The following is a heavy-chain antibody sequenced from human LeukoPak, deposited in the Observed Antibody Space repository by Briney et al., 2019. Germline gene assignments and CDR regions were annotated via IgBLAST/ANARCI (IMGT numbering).Heavy chain of an antibody. J-gene: IGHJ6*02. D-gene: IGHD6-19*01. CDR2: INPSGGST. CDR1: GYTFTGYY. Sequence: GASVKVSCKASGYTFTGYYMHWVRQAPGQGLEWMGIINPSGGSTSYAQKFQGRVTMTRDTSTSTVYMELSSLRSEDTAVYYCARVKQGGSGWYDYYYYGMDVWGQGTTVTVSS. CDR3: ARVKQGGSGWYDYYYYGMDV. V-gene: IGHV1-46*01.